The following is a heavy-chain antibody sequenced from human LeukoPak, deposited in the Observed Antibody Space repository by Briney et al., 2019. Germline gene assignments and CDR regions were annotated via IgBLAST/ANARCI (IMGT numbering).Heavy chain of an antibody. V-gene: IGHV3-9*01. CDR3: AKDLVLGPVVGATFDY. Sequence: PGGSLRLSCAASGFTFDDYAMHWVRQAPGKGLEWVSGISWNSGSIGYADSVKGRFTISKDNAKNSLYLQMNSLSAEDTAVYYCAKDLVLGPVVGATFDYWGQGTLVTVSS. CDR2: ISWNSGSI. D-gene: IGHD1-26*01. J-gene: IGHJ4*02. CDR1: GFTFDDYA.